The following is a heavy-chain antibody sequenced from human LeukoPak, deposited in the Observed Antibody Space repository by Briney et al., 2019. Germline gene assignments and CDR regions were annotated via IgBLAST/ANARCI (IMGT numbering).Heavy chain of an antibody. V-gene: IGHV4-34*01. D-gene: IGHD3-9*01. CDR3: ACYYDILTGYGY. CDR2: INHSGST. Sequence: PSETLSLTCAVYGGSFSGYYWSWIRQPPGKGLEWIGEINHSGSTNYNPSLKSRVTISVDTSKNQFSLKLSSVTAADTAVYYCACYYDILTGYGYWGQGTLVTVSS. CDR1: GGSFSGYY. J-gene: IGHJ4*02.